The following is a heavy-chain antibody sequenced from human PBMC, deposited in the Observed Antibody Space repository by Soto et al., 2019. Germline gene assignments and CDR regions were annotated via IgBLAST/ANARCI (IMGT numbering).Heavy chain of an antibody. J-gene: IGHJ6*03. Sequence: ASVKVSCKASGYTFTSYGISWVRQAPGQGLEWMGWISAYNGNTNYAQKLQGRVTMTTDTSTSTAYMELRSLRSDDTAVYYCARAGLRFLEWLPPAYYYYMDVWAKGNTVTVSS. CDR3: ARAGLRFLEWLPPAYYYYMDV. CDR2: ISAYNGNT. V-gene: IGHV1-18*01. CDR1: GYTFTSYG. D-gene: IGHD3-3*01.